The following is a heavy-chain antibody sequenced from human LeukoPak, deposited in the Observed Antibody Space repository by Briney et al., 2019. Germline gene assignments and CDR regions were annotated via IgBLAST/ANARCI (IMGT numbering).Heavy chain of an antibody. CDR3: ARVDYDRSGEDANAEYFQH. D-gene: IGHD3-22*01. J-gene: IGHJ1*01. Sequence: LSLTCAVSGGSISSYYWSWIRQAPGKGLEWVSYISSTAYTIFYADSVKGRFTISRDNAKNSLYLQMNSLRAEDTAIYYCARVDYDRSGEDANAEYFQHWGQGTLVTVSS. V-gene: IGHV3-11*04. CDR2: ISSTAYTI. CDR1: GGSISSYY.